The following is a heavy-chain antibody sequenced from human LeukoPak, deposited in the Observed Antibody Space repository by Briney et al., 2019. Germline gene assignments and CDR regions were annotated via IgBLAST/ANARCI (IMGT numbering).Heavy chain of an antibody. D-gene: IGHD5-18*01. J-gene: IGHJ4*02. CDR1: GFIFSSCS. CDR3: ARIRDPYGYAHLDL. V-gene: IGHV3-21*01. Sequence: GGSLRLSCAASGFIFSSCSMNWVRQAPGKGLEWVSSISGSSFYINYADSVRGRFTISRDNAENSVYLQMSSLRDEDTAVYYCARIRDPYGYAHLDLWGQGTLVAVST. CDR2: ISGSSFYI.